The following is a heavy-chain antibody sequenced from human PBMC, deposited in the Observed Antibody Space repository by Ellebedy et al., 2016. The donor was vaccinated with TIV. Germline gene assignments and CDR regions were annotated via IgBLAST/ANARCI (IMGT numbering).Heavy chain of an antibody. CDR3: PYSSGWYKFDD. J-gene: IGHJ4*02. D-gene: IGHD6-19*01. V-gene: IGHV3-30*04. CDR2: VSYDGNTK. CDR1: GFTFSHYA. Sequence: PGGSLRLSCAASGFTFSHYAMHWVRQAPGKGLEWVAEVSYDGNTKYYTDSVKGRFTISRDNSKNTLYLQMNSLIAEDTAVYYCPYSSGWYKFDDWGQGTLVTVSS.